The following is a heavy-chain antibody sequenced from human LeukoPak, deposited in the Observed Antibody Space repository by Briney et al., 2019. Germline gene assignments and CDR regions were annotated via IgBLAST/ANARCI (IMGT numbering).Heavy chain of an antibody. D-gene: IGHD3-10*01. V-gene: IGHV3-11*04. CDR1: GFIFSDYY. CDR3: AREAIWFGELSNYMDV. J-gene: IGHJ6*03. CDR2: ISSSGSTI. Sequence: GGSLRLSCAASGFIFSDYYMSWIRQAPGKGLEWVSYISSSGSTIYYADSVKGRFTISRDNAKNSLYLQMNSLRAEDTAVYYCAREAIWFGELSNYMDVWGKGTTVTISS.